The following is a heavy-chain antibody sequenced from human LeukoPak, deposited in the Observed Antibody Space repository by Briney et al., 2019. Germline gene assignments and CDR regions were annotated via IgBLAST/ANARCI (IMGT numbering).Heavy chain of an antibody. CDR2: IYYSGST. Sequence: PSETLSLTCTVSGGSISSYYWSWIRQPPGKGLERIGYIYYSGSTNYNPSLKSRVTISVDTSKNQFSLKLSSVTVADTAVYYCARIPITLVRGGFWFDPWGQGTLVTVSS. J-gene: IGHJ5*02. CDR3: ARIPITLVRGGFWFDP. V-gene: IGHV4-59*01. CDR1: GGSISSYY. D-gene: IGHD3-10*01.